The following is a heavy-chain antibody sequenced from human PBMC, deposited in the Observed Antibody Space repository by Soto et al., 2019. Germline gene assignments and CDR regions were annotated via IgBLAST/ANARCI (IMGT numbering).Heavy chain of an antibody. V-gene: IGHV3-66*01. CDR3: AGPAAGTGMDV. CDR1: GFTVSSNY. J-gene: IGHJ6*02. CDR2: IYSGGTT. D-gene: IGHD6-13*01. Sequence: EVQLVESGGGLVQPGGSLRLSCAASGFTVSSNYMTWVRQAPGKGLEWVSNIYSGGTTSYADSVKGRFTISRDNSKNTLFPQMNSLRAEDTAVYYCAGPAAGTGMDVWGQGTTVTVSS.